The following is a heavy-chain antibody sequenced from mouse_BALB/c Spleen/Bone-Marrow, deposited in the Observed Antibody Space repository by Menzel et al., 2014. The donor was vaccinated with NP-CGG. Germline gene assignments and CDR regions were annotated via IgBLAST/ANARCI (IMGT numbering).Heavy chain of an antibody. V-gene: IGHV14-3*02. Sequence: EVQLQQSGAELVKPGASVKLSCTASGFNIKDTYIHWVKRRPEQGLEWIGRIDPANGNTKYDPKFQGKATITADTSSNTAYLQLSSLTSEDTAVYYCAEITTAAYYVMDYRGQGTSVTVSS. CDR1: GFNIKDTY. J-gene: IGHJ4*01. D-gene: IGHD1-2*01. CDR2: IDPANGNT. CDR3: AEITTAAYYVMDY.